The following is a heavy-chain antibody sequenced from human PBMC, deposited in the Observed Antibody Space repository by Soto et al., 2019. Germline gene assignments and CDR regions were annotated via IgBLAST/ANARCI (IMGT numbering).Heavy chain of an antibody. J-gene: IGHJ4*02. CDR1: GFSLSTSGVG. V-gene: IGHV2-5*02. D-gene: IGHD2-15*01. CDR2: IYWDDDK. Sequence: QITLKESGPTLVKPTQTLTLTCTFSGFSLSTSGVGVGWIRQPPGKALEWLTFIYWDDDKRNSPFLKSRITITKDTSKKHVVLTLTNMDPVDTATYYSAHLVVAGITYYFDPWGQGTLVTVSS. CDR3: AHLVVAGITYYFDP.